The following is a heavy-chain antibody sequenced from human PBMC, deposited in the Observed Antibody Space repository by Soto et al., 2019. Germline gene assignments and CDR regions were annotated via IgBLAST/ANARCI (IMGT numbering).Heavy chain of an antibody. CDR2: IYDSGST. CDR1: GASISSGDYF. D-gene: IGHD5-18*01. V-gene: IGHV4-30-4*01. J-gene: IGHJ4*02. CDR3: ARHCRVDTAMAIDY. Sequence: TLSLTCTVSGASISSGDYFWSWIRQSPGKGLQWIGYIYDSGSTYYNPSLKSRVTISVDTSKNQFSLKLSSVTAADTAVYYCARHCRVDTAMAIDYWGQGTLVTVSS.